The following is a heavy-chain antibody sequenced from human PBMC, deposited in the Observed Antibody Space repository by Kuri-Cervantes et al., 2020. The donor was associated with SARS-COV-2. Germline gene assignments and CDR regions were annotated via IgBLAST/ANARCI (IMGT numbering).Heavy chain of an antibody. V-gene: IGHV4-61*09. Sequence: SETLSLTCTVSGGSISSGSYYWSWIRQPAGKGLEWIGYIYTSGSTNYNPSLKSRVTISVDTSKNQFSLKLSSVTAADTAVYYCARGRELGALGYYFAYWGQGTLVTVSS. CDR2: IYTSGST. D-gene: IGHD7-27*01. CDR1: GGSISSGSYY. J-gene: IGHJ4*02. CDR3: ARGRELGALGYYFAY.